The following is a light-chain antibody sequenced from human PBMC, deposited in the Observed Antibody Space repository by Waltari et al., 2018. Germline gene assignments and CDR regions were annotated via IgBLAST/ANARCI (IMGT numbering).Light chain of an antibody. V-gene: IGLV1-44*01. CDR2: STN. J-gene: IGLJ2*01. CDR1: SSNLGTSS. Sequence: QSVLTQPPSVSGTPGQRVSIPCSGSSSNLGTSSVNWYQQVQGTAPKLLIYSTNQRPPGVPGRFSGSKSGTSASLAISGLQSEDEADYYCATWDDSLNGLFGGGTKLTVL. CDR3: ATWDDSLNGL.